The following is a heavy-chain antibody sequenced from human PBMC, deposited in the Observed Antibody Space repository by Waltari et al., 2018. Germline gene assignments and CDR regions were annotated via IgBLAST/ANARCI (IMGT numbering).Heavy chain of an antibody. Sequence: EVQLVESGGGLVKPGGSLRLSCAASGFTFSSYSMNWVRQAPGKGLEWVSSISRSSSYIYYADSVKGRFTISRDNAKNSLYLQMNSLRAEDTAVYYCAREKQLAIDYWGQGTLVTVSS. D-gene: IGHD6-6*01. CDR2: ISRSSSYI. J-gene: IGHJ4*02. CDR1: GFTFSSYS. CDR3: AREKQLAIDY. V-gene: IGHV3-21*01.